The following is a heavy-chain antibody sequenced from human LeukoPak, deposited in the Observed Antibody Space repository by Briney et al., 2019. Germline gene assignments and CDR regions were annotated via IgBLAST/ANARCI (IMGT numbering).Heavy chain of an antibody. J-gene: IGHJ4*02. CDR3: AREAYSSSEIDY. CDR1: GGSISSGDYY. D-gene: IGHD6-6*01. V-gene: IGHV4-30-4*01. CDR2: IYYSGST. Sequence: SETLSLTCTVSGGSISSGDYYWSWIRQPPGKGLEWIGYIYYSGSTYYNPSLKSRVTISVDTSKNQFSLRLSSVTAADTAVYYCAREAYSSSEIDYWGQGTLVTVSS.